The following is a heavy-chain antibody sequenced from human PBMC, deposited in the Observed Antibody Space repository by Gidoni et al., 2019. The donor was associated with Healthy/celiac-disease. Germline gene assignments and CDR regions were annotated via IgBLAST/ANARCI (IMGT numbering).Heavy chain of an antibody. J-gene: IGHJ3*02. Sequence: EVQLLESGGGLVQPGGSLRLSCAASGFTFSSSAMSWVRQAPGKGLEWVSAISGSGGSTYYADSVKGRFTISRDNSKNTLYLQMNSLRAEDTAVYYCAKDGNLSWNYLTFFFDIWGQGTMVTVSS. D-gene: IGHD1-7*01. CDR2: ISGSGGST. CDR1: GFTFSSSA. V-gene: IGHV3-23*01. CDR3: AKDGNLSWNYLTFFFDI.